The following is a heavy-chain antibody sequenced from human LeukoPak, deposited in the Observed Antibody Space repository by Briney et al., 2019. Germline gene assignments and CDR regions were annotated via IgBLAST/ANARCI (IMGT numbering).Heavy chain of an antibody. CDR1: GFTVSSNY. J-gene: IGHJ4*02. Sequence: PGGSLRLSCAASGFTVSSNYMSWVRQAPGKGLEWVSVIYNGGSTYYADSVRGRFTVSRDNSRNTVSLQMSSLRVEDTGIYYCAKAGIGADVAGFLCEYWGEGSL. CDR2: IYNGGST. D-gene: IGHD1-1*01. CDR3: AKAGIGADVAGFLCEY. V-gene: IGHV3-53*01.